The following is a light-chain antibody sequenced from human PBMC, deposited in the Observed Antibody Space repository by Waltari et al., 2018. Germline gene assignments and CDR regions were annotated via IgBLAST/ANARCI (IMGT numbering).Light chain of an antibody. J-gene: IGLJ2*01. V-gene: IGLV3-21*02. CDR2: ENS. CDR3: QVWDDTSDHPGV. Sequence: SYVLTQPPSVSVAPGQTARMTCGGDNIGRQSVHWYQQRPGQAPILVISENSDRPSGSPDRCAGPKVGNTATRTISRDEGGDEADDYCQVWDDTSDHPGVFGGGTKVTVL. CDR1: NIGRQS.